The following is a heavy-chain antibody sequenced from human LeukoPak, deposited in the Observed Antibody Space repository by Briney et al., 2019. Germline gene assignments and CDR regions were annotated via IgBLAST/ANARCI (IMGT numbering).Heavy chain of an antibody. CDR1: GGSISSYY. CDR2: IYYSGST. Sequence: KASETLSLTCTVSGGSISSYYWSWIRQPPGKGLEWIGYIYYSGSTNYNSSLKSRVTISVDTSKNQFSRKLNSVTAADTAVYYCARSGSYHNNFDYWGQGTLVTVSS. V-gene: IGHV4-59*01. J-gene: IGHJ4*02. D-gene: IGHD1-26*01. CDR3: ARSGSYHNNFDY.